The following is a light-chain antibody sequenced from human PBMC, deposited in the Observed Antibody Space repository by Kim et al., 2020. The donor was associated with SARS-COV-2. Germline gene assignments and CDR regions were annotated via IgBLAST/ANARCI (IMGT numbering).Light chain of an antibody. V-gene: IGLV3-21*04. J-gene: IGLJ2*01. Sequence: APGKTARITCGGNNIGSKSVPWYHQKPGQAPVLVIYYDSDRPSGIPERFSGSNSGNTATLTISRVEAGDEADYYCQVWDSSSDHPVFGGGTQLTVL. CDR1: NIGSKS. CDR3: QVWDSSSDHPV. CDR2: YDS.